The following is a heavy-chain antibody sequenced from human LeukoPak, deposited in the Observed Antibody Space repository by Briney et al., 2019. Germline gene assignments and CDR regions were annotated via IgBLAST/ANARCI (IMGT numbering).Heavy chain of an antibody. CDR2: IYHNGST. V-gene: IGHV4-38-2*02. D-gene: IGHD2-15*01. CDR3: ARDRRGYCSGGSCFDDAFDI. Sequence: PSETLSLTCTVSGYSISSGYYWGWIRQPPGKGLEWIGSIYHNGSTYYNPSLKSRVTISVDTSKNQFSLKLSSVTAADTAVYYCARDRRGYCSGGSCFDDAFDIWGQGTMVTVSS. CDR1: GYSISSGYY. J-gene: IGHJ3*02.